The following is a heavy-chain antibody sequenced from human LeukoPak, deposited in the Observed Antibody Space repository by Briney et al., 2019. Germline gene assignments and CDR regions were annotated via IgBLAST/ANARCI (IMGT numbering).Heavy chain of an antibody. V-gene: IGHV7-4-1*02. Sequence: ASVKVSCKASGYTFTSYAMNWVRQATGQGLEWMGWINTNTGNPTYAQGFTGRFVFSLDTSVSTAYLQISSLKAEDTAVYYCAIDHETYSGWYWGYYMDVWGKGTTVTVSS. D-gene: IGHD6-19*01. J-gene: IGHJ6*03. CDR2: INTNTGNP. CDR1: GYTFTSYA. CDR3: AIDHETYSGWYWGYYMDV.